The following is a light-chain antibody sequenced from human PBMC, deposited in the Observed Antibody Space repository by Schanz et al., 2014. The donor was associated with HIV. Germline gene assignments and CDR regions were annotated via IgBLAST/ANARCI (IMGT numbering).Light chain of an antibody. V-gene: IGLV2-14*03. CDR1: SSDIGPYNC. Sequence: QSALTQPASVSGSPGQSISISCTGTSSDIGPYNCVSWYQQRPGKAPKLVISGVDYRPSGVPDRFSGSKSGTSASLAISGLQAEDEADYYCQSFDSSVSGVVFGGGTKLTVL. CDR2: GVD. CDR3: QSFDSSVSGVV. J-gene: IGLJ2*01.